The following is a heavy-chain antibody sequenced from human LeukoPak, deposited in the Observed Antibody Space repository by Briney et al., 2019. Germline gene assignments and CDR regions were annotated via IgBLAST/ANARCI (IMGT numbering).Heavy chain of an antibody. D-gene: IGHD2-2*02. V-gene: IGHV4-59*01. J-gene: IGHJ3*02. CDR1: GGSISSYY. Sequence: PSETLSLTCTVSGGSISSYYWSWIRQPPGKGLEWIGYIYYSGSTNYNPSLKSRVTISVDTSKNQFSLKLSSVTAADTAVYYCARDHCSSTSCYTAGAFDIWGQGTTVTVSS. CDR3: ARDHCSSTSCYTAGAFDI. CDR2: IYYSGST.